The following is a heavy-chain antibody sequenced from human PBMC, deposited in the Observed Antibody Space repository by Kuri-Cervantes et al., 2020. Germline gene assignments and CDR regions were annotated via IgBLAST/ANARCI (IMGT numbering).Heavy chain of an antibody. CDR3: ARDCSSAAEGCAYGMDV. CDR1: GFTFSSYD. V-gene: IGHV3-13*01. CDR2: IGTAGDT. D-gene: IGHD2-15*01. Sequence: GESLKISCAASGFTFSSYDMHWVRQATGKGLEWVSAIGTAGDTYYPGSVKGRFTISRENAKNSSYLQMNSLRAGDTAVYYCARDCSSAAEGCAYGMDVWGQGTTVTVSS. J-gene: IGHJ6*02.